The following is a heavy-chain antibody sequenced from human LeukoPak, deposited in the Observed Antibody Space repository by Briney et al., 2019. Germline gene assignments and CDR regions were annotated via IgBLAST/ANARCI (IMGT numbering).Heavy chain of an antibody. J-gene: IGHJ4*02. CDR3: ARDRNYGSGNLFDY. Sequence: SETLSLTCTVSGGSISSYYWSWIRQPAGKGLEWIGRIYTSGSTNYNPSLKSRVTMSVDTSKNQFSLKLSSVTAADTAVYYCARDRNYGSGNLFDYWGQGTLVTVSS. D-gene: IGHD3-10*01. CDR1: GGSISSYY. CDR2: IYTSGST. V-gene: IGHV4-4*07.